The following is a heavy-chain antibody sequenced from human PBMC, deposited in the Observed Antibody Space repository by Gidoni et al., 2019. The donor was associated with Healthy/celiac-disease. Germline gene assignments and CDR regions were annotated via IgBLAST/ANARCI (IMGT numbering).Heavy chain of an antibody. CDR3: ARESHYYGSGRETFDP. CDR2: INAGNGNT. D-gene: IGHD3-10*01. Sequence: QVQLVQSGAEVKKPGASVKVSCKASGYTFTSYAMHWVRQAPGQRLEWMGWINAGNGNTKYSQKFQGRVTITRDTSASTAYMELSSLRSEDTAVYYCARESHYYGSGRETFDPWGQGTLVTVSS. V-gene: IGHV1-3*01. CDR1: GYTFTSYA. J-gene: IGHJ5*02.